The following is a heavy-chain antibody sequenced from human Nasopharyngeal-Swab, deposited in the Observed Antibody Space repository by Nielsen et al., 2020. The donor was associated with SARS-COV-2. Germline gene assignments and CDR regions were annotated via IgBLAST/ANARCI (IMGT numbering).Heavy chain of an antibody. D-gene: IGHD3-3*01. J-gene: IGHJ6*02. Sequence: GGSLRLSCAASGFTFSSYAMSWVRQAPGKGLEWVSTISGSGGSTYYADSVKGRFTISRDNSKNTLYLQMSSLRAEDTAVYYCAKTQTSYDFWSLRGKISDYYGMDVWGQGTTVTVSS. CDR3: AKTQTSYDFWSLRGKISDYYGMDV. CDR1: GFTFSSYA. V-gene: IGHV3-23*01. CDR2: ISGSGGST.